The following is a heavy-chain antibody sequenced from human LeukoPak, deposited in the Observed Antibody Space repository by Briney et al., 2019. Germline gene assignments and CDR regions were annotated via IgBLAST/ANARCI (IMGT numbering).Heavy chain of an antibody. CDR2: ISAYNGNT. CDR1: GYKFSCYG. Sequence: ASVKVSCKASGYKFSCYGISWVRQAPGQGLEWMGWISAYNGNTNYAQNFQGRVTMTTDTSTSTAYMELRGLRSDDTAVYYCARAGAYIYGFDYWGQGTLVTVSS. J-gene: IGHJ4*02. V-gene: IGHV1-18*01. CDR3: ARAGAYIYGFDY. D-gene: IGHD5-18*01.